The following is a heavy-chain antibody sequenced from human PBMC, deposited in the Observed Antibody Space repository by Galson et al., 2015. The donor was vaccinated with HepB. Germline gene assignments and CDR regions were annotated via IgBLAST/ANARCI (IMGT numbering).Heavy chain of an antibody. V-gene: IGHV3-23*01. CDR3: AKSLSSRIRYYYYGMDV. D-gene: IGHD6-6*01. Sequence: SLRLSCAASGFTFSSYAMSWVRQAPGKGLEWVSAISGSGGSTYYADSVKGRFTIPRDNSKNTLYLQMNSLRAEDTAVYYCAKSLSSRIRYYYYGMDVWGQGTTVTVSS. J-gene: IGHJ6*02. CDR2: ISGSGGST. CDR1: GFTFSSYA.